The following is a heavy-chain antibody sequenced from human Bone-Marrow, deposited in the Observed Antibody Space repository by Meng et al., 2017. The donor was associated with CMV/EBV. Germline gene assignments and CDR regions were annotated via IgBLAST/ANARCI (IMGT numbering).Heavy chain of an antibody. CDR3: ARVDEYFQH. Sequence: SEPLSLTCTVSGGSISSSSYYWGWIRQPPGKGLEWIGSIYYSGSTYYNPSLKSRVTISVDTSKNQFSLKLSSVTAADTAVYYCARVDEYFQHWGQGTLVTVSS. CDR2: IYYSGST. V-gene: IGHV4-39*01. J-gene: IGHJ1*01. CDR1: GGSISSSSYY.